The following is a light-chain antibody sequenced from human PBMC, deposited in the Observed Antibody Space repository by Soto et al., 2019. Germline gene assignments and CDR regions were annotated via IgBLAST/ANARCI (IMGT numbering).Light chain of an antibody. CDR3: QQYNSNPT. CDR2: DAS. J-gene: IGKJ4*01. Sequence: DIQMTQSPSTLSASVGDRVTITCRASKSITSWLAWYQQKPGKAPKLLIYDASDLASGVPSRFTGSGSGTEFTLTISSLQPDDFATYCCQQYNSNPTFGGGTRVEIK. V-gene: IGKV1-5*01. CDR1: KSITSW.